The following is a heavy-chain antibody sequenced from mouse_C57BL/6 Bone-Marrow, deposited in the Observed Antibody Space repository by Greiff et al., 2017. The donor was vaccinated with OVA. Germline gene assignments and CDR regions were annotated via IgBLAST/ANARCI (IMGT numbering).Heavy chain of an antibody. Sequence: VQLQQSGAELVKPGASVKMSCTASGYTFTTYPIEWMNQNHGKSLEWIGNFHPYNDDTKYNETFKGKATLTVEKSSSTVYLELSRLTSDDSAVYYCARRVDGYYAWFAYWGQGTLVTVSA. V-gene: IGHV1-47*01. CDR1: GYTFTTYP. CDR3: ARRVDGYYAWFAY. CDR2: FHPYNDDT. J-gene: IGHJ3*01. D-gene: IGHD2-3*01.